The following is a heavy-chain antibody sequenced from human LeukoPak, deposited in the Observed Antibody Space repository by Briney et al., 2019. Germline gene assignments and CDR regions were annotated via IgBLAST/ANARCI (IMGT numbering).Heavy chain of an antibody. D-gene: IGHD2-8*01. CDR1: GFTFSGSA. V-gene: IGHV3-73*01. Sequence: GGSLRLSXAASGFTFSGSAMHWIRQAYGKGLEWVGRIRSKANSYATAYAASVEGRFTISRDDSKNTAYLQMNSLKTEDTAVYYCTRPSDCTNGVCHKDYWGQGTLVTVSS. J-gene: IGHJ4*02. CDR3: TRPSDCTNGVCHKDY. CDR2: IRSKANSYAT.